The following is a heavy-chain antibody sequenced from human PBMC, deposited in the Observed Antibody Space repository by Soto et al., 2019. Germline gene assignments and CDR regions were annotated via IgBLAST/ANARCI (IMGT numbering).Heavy chain of an antibody. CDR3: ARQRVFDY. Sequence: GGSLRLSCVAYGFSFSDYSMNWVRQAPGKGLEWVSYISSSSSTIYYADSVKGRFTISRDNANNSLYLQMKSLRAEDTAVYYCARQRVFDYWGQGTLVTVSS. CDR2: ISSSSSTI. J-gene: IGHJ4*02. V-gene: IGHV3-48*01. CDR1: GFSFSDYS. D-gene: IGHD1-1*01.